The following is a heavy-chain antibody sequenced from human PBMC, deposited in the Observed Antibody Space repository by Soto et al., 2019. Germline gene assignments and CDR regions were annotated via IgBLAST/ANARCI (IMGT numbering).Heavy chain of an antibody. Sequence: PGGSLRLSCAASGFTFSSYSMNWVRQAPGKGLEWVSYISSSSSTIYYADSVKGRFTISRDNAKNSLYLQMNSLRAEDTAVYYFARCRGDFSLYYYYYMDVWGKGTTVTVSS. V-gene: IGHV3-48*01. D-gene: IGHD3-10*01. CDR3: ARCRGDFSLYYYYYMDV. CDR1: GFTFSSYS. J-gene: IGHJ6*03. CDR2: ISSSSSTI.